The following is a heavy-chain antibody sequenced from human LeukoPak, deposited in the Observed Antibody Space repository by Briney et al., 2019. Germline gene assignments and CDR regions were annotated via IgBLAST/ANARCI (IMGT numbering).Heavy chain of an antibody. CDR2: IYSGGST. CDR1: GFTLSSNY. J-gene: IGHJ6*02. Sequence: GGSLRLSCAASGFTLSSNYMSWVRQAPGKGLEWVSVIYSGGSTYYADSVKGRFTISRDNSKNTLYLQMNSLRAEDTAVYYCARDLNYYYYGMDVWGQGTTVTVSS. CDR3: ARDLNYYYYGMDV. V-gene: IGHV3-66*01.